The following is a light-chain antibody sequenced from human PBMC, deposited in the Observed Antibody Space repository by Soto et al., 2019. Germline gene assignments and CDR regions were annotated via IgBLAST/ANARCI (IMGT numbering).Light chain of an antibody. Sequence: QSVLTQPPSASGSPGQSVTISCTGTSSDVGVYNSVSWYQQHPAQAPKLMIYDVSKRPSGVPDRLSGPTSGNTASLTVSGLQAEDEADYYCSSYAGTHIVFGTGTKVTAL. CDR1: SSDVGVYNS. V-gene: IGLV2-8*01. CDR2: DVS. CDR3: SSYAGTHIV. J-gene: IGLJ1*01.